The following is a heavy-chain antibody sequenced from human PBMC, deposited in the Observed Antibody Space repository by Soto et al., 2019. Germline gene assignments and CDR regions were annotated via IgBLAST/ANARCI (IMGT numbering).Heavy chain of an antibody. J-gene: IGHJ6*03. CDR3: ARDLLWFGESNYNYYYYMDV. V-gene: IGHV3-11*01. CDR1: GFTFSDYY. Sequence: QVQLVESGGGLVKPGGALRLSCAASGFTFSDYYMSWIRQAPGKGLEWVSYISSSGSTIYYADSVKGRFTISRDNAKNSLYLQMNSLRAEDTAVYYCARDLLWFGESNYNYYYYMDVWGKGTTVTVSS. CDR2: ISSSGSTI. D-gene: IGHD3-10*01.